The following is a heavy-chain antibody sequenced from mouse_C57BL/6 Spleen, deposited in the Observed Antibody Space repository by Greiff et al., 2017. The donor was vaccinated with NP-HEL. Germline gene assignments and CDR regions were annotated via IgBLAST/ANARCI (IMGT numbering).Heavy chain of an antibody. V-gene: IGHV5-17*01. J-gene: IGHJ3*01. CDR3: ARAGDYYGSSPFAY. CDR2: ISSGSSTI. Sequence: EVKLVESGGGLVKPGGSLKLSCAASGFTFSDYGMHWVRQAPEKGLEWVAYISSGSSTIYYADTVKGRFTISRDNAKNTLFLQMTSLRSEDTAMYYCARAGDYYGSSPFAYWGQGTLVTVSA. D-gene: IGHD1-1*01. CDR1: GFTFSDYG.